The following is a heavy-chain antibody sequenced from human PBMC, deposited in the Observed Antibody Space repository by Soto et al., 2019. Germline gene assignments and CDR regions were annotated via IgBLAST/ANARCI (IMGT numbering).Heavy chain of an antibody. J-gene: IGHJ4*02. CDR2: IYYSGTT. D-gene: IGHD2-15*01. V-gene: IGHV4-59*01. Sequence: SETLSLTCTVSGDSISSYYWSWIRQPPGKGLEWIGYIYYSGTTNYNPSLKSRVTISIDTSKNQFSLKLNSVTAADTAVYYCAIITAVAGYWGQGTLVTVSS. CDR3: AIITAVAGY. CDR1: GDSISSYY.